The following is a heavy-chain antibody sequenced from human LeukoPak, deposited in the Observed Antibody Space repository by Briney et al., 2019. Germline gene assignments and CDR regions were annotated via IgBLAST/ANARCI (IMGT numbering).Heavy chain of an antibody. D-gene: IGHD6-13*01. CDR3: VRDGQQQVPFDY. V-gene: IGHV3-74*01. CDR2: IKTDGSST. CDR1: GFTFSSYW. J-gene: IGHJ4*02. Sequence: GGSLRLSCAASGFTFSSYWMHWARHAPGKGLVWVSRIKTDGSSTAYADSVKRLITISGDNAKDTLDLQMNSLRDEDTAVYYCVRDGQQQVPFDYWDQGTLATVTS.